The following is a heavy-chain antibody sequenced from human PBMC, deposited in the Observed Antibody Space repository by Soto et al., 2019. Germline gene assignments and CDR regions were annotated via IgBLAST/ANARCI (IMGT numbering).Heavy chain of an antibody. Sequence: EVQLLESGGGLVQPGGSLRLSCEASGFTFSNYAMSWVRQAPGKGLEWVSSFGGGYDDTYFADSVKGRFTMSRDNSKNTLSLQMNSLRVEDTAIYYCARAFRYSSGWYVDYFDYWGQGTLVTVSS. CDR2: FGGGYDDT. D-gene: IGHD6-19*01. V-gene: IGHV3-23*01. CDR1: GFTFSNYA. CDR3: ARAFRYSSGWYVDYFDY. J-gene: IGHJ4*02.